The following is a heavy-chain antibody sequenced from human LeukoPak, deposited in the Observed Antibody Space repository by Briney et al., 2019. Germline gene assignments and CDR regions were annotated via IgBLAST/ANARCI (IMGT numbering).Heavy chain of an antibody. CDR3: ARGVYILSRKSYYFDY. Sequence: SETLSLTCTVSGGSISSYYWSWIRQPAGKGLEWIGRIYTSGSTNYNPSLKSRVTMSVDTSENQFSLKLSSVTAADTAVYYCARGVYILSRKSYYFDYWGQGTLVTVSS. CDR2: IYTSGST. D-gene: IGHD3-10*01. J-gene: IGHJ4*02. CDR1: GGSISSYY. V-gene: IGHV4-4*07.